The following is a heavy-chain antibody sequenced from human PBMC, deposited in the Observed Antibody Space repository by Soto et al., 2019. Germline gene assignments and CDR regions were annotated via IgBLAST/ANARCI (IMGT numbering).Heavy chain of an antibody. V-gene: IGHV4-59*01. Sequence: PSETLSLTCTVSGGSISSYYWSWIRQPPGKGLEWIGYIYYSGSTNYNPSLKSRVTISVDTSKNQFSLKLSSVTAADTAVYYCARVPMVRGLARWFDPWGQGTLVT. J-gene: IGHJ5*02. D-gene: IGHD3-10*01. CDR2: IYYSGST. CDR1: GGSISSYY. CDR3: ARVPMVRGLARWFDP.